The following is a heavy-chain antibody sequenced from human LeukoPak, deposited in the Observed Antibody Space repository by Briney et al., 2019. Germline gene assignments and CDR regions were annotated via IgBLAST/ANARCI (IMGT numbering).Heavy chain of an antibody. V-gene: IGHV3-30*02. CDR1: GFTFSIYG. CDR3: ARGRARNYYDSSEDY. CDR2: IRYDGSNK. Sequence: PGGSLRLSCAASGFTFSIYGMHWVRQAPGKGLEWVAFIRYDGSNKYFADSVKGRFTISRDNAKNSLYLQMNSLRAEDTAVYYCARGRARNYYDSSEDYWGQGTLVTVSS. J-gene: IGHJ4*02. D-gene: IGHD3-22*01.